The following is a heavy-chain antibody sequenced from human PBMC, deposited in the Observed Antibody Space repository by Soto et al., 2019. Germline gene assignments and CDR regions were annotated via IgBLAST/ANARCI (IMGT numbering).Heavy chain of an antibody. J-gene: IGHJ4*02. Sequence: XGSLRLSCAASGFTFSDYYMSWIRQAPGKGLEWVSYISSSSSYTNYADSVKGRFTISRDNAKNSLYLQMNSLRAEDTAVYYCASSGYYYPFDYWGQGTLGTVSS. CDR1: GFTFSDYY. CDR2: ISSSSSYT. D-gene: IGHD3-22*01. CDR3: ASSGYYYPFDY. V-gene: IGHV3-11*06.